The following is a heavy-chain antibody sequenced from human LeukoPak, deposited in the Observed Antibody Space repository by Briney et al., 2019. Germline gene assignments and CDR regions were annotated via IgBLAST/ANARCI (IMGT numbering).Heavy chain of an antibody. CDR2: ISYDGSNK. D-gene: IGHD5-18*01. CDR3: ARSLYSYGYELPFDY. Sequence: GRSLRLSCAASGFTFSSYAMHWVRQAPGKGLEWVAVISYDGSNKYYADSVKGRFTISRDNSKNTLYLQMNNLRAEDTAVYYCARSLYSYGYELPFDYWGQGTLVTVSS. CDR1: GFTFSSYA. V-gene: IGHV3-30-3*01. J-gene: IGHJ4*02.